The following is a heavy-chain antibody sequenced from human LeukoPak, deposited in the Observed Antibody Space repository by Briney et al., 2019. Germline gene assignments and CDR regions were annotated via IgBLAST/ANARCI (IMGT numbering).Heavy chain of an antibody. J-gene: IGHJ6*02. V-gene: IGHV1-8*02. Sequence: ASVKVSCKASGYTFTSYGISWVRQATGQGLEWMGWMNPNSGNTGYAQKFQGRVTMTRNTSISTAYMELSSLRSEDTAVYYCARGGATGTHYYGMDVWGQGTTVTVSS. CDR2: MNPNSGNT. CDR3: ARGGATGTHYYGMDV. CDR1: GYTFTSYG. D-gene: IGHD1-1*01.